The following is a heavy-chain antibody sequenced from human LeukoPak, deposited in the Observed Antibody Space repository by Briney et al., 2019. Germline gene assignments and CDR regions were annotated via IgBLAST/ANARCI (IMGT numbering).Heavy chain of an antibody. CDR3: ARDYDDSSGYYRGDAFDI. Sequence: TSETLSLTCTVSGGSISSSSYYWGWIRQPPGKGLEWIGSIYYSGSTYYNPSLKSRVTISVDTSKNQFSLKLSSVTAADTAVYYCARDYDDSSGYYRGDAFDIWGQGTMVTVSS. CDR1: GGSISSSSYY. D-gene: IGHD3-22*01. V-gene: IGHV4-39*07. CDR2: IYYSGST. J-gene: IGHJ3*02.